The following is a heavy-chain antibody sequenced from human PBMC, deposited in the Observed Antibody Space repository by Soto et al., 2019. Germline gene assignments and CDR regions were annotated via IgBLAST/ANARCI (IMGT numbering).Heavy chain of an antibody. Sequence: SLRLSCAASGFTFGSYSMNWVRQAAGKGLEWVSSISSSSSYIYYADSVKGRFTISRDNAENSLYLQMNSLRAEDTAVYYCARTTVTRGLDYWGQGTLVTVSS. V-gene: IGHV3-21*01. CDR1: GFTFGSYS. CDR2: ISSSSSYI. J-gene: IGHJ4*02. CDR3: ARTTVTRGLDY. D-gene: IGHD4-4*01.